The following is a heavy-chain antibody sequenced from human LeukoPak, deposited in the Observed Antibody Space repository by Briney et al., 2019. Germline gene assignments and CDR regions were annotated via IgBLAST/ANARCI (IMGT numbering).Heavy chain of an antibody. D-gene: IGHD6-19*01. CDR2: ISSSGSTI. Sequence: PGGSLRLSCAASGFTFSSYEMNWVRQAPGKGLEWVSYISSSGSTIYYADSVKGRFTISRDNAKNSLYLQMNSLRAEDTAVYYCARPLDRGYSSGWYRYDFDYWGQGTLVTVSS. V-gene: IGHV3-48*03. J-gene: IGHJ4*02. CDR3: ARPLDRGYSSGWYRYDFDY. CDR1: GFTFSSYE.